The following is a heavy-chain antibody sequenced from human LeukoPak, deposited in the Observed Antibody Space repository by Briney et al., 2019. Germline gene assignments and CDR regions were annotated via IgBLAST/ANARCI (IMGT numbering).Heavy chain of an antibody. J-gene: IGHJ4*02. CDR2: IYSGGAI. CDR3: AKFSDYYDSTFDY. Sequence: PGGSLRLSCAASGFTVSSNYMNWVRQAPGKGLEWVSVIYSGGAIYYADSVKGRFTISRDNSKNTLYLQMNSLRAEDTAVYYCAKFSDYYDSTFDYWGQGTLVTVSS. CDR1: GFTVSSNY. D-gene: IGHD3-22*01. V-gene: IGHV3-53*05.